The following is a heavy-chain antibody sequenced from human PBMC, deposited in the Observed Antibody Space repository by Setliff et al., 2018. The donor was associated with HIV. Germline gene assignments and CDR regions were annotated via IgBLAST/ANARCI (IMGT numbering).Heavy chain of an antibody. CDR2: IYSSGST. CDR1: GFSVSRNY. Sequence: GGSLRLSCAASGFSVSRNYLNWVRQAPGKGLEWVSVIYSSGSTFYADSVKGRFTISRDSSKNTLYLQMNSLRAEDTAVYYCARGTYCTDGVCIKGALDIRGQGTMVTVSS. CDR3: ARGTYCTDGVCIKGALDI. D-gene: IGHD2-8*01. V-gene: IGHV3-66*01. J-gene: IGHJ3*02.